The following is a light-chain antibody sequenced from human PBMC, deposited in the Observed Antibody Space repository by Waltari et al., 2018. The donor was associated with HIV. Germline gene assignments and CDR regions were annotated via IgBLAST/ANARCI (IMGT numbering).Light chain of an antibody. CDR1: QSVSTY. V-gene: IGKV1-39*01. CDR2: VAS. Sequence: DIQMTQSPSSLSASVGDRVTISCRASQSVSTYLNWYQLRPGKAPKILIYVASSLQSGVPSRFSGSGSGTDFTLTISSLQPEDCATYYCQQSYSTPWTFGQGTNVEI. CDR3: QQSYSTPWT. J-gene: IGKJ1*01.